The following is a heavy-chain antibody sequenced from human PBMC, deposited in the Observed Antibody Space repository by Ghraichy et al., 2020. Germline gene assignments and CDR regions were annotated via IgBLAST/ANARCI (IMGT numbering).Heavy chain of an antibody. CDR2: ISGNSTTI. Sequence: GGSLRLSCAASGFTFSTYSMNWVRQAPGKGLEWLSYISGNSTTIYYADSVKGRFTISRDNAKNSLYLQMNSLKDEDTALYYCGRVTIAGIWEDGMDVWGQGTTVTVSS. V-gene: IGHV3-48*02. CDR1: GFTFSTYS. CDR3: GRVTIAGIWEDGMDV. D-gene: IGHD1-26*01. J-gene: IGHJ6*02.